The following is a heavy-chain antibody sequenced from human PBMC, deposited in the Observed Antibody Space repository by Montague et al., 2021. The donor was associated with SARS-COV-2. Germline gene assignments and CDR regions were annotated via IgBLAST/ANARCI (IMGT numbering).Heavy chain of an antibody. CDR3: ARAIGSMYSSGWYYYYYGMDV. CDR1: GGSISSSSYY. Sequence: SETLSLTCTVSGGSISSSSYYWGWIRQPPGKGLEWIGSIYYSGSTNYNPSLKSRVTISVDTSKNQFSLRLSSVTAADTAVYYCARAIGSMYSSGWYYYYYGMDVWGQGTTVTVSS. J-gene: IGHJ6*02. D-gene: IGHD6-19*01. CDR2: IYYSGST. V-gene: IGHV4-39*07.